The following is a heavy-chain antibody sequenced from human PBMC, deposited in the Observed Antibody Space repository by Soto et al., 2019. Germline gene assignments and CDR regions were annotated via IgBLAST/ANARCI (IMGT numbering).Heavy chain of an antibody. V-gene: IGHV4-30-2*01. CDR2: IYHSGST. J-gene: IGHJ4*02. CDR3: ARTVTTGYYFDY. CDR1: GGSISSGGYS. Sequence: PSETLSLTCAVSGGSISSGGYSWSWIRQPPGKGLEWIGYIYHSGSTYYNPSLKSRVTISVDRSKNQFSLKLSSVTAADTAVYYCARTVTTGYYFDYWGQGTLVTVSS. D-gene: IGHD4-17*01.